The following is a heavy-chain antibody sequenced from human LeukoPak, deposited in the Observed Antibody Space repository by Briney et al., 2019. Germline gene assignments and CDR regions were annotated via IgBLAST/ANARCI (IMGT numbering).Heavy chain of an antibody. CDR2: ISSSSSYI. D-gene: IGHD3-3*01. V-gene: IGHV3-21*01. J-gene: IGHJ5*02. CDR3: ARDFYDFWSGYYSWFDP. CDR1: GFTFSSYS. Sequence: GGSLRLSCAASGFTFSSYSMNWVRQAPGKGLEWVSSISSSSSYIYYADSVKGRFTISRDNAKNSLYLQMNSLRAEDTAVYYCARDFYDFWSGYYSWFDPWGQGTLVTVSS.